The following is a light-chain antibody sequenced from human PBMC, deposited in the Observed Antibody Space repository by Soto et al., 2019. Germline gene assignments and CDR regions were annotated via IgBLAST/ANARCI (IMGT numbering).Light chain of an antibody. CDR1: QSVSTN. CDR2: GAS. Sequence: EIVMTQSPATLSVSPGERATLSCRASQSVSTNLAWYQHKPGQAPRLLIYGASTTATAIPARFSGSGSGTEFTLTISSLQSEDFAVYYCQQYNKWPLTFGGGTNVEIK. V-gene: IGKV3-15*01. CDR3: QQYNKWPLT. J-gene: IGKJ4*01.